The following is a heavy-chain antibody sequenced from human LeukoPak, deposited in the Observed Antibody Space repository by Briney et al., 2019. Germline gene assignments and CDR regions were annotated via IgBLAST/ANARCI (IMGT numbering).Heavy chain of an antibody. V-gene: IGHV3-23*01. CDR2: ISSSGGNT. D-gene: IGHD6-6*01. CDR1: GFTFSNYA. CDR3: AKDNRYSSSSDFDY. Sequence: GGSLRLSCVASGFTFSNYAMSWVRQAPGKGLEWVSIISSSGGNTYYADSVKGRFTISRDNSKNTLYLQMNSLRAEDTAVYYCAKDNRYSSSSDFDYWGQGTLVTVSS. J-gene: IGHJ4*02.